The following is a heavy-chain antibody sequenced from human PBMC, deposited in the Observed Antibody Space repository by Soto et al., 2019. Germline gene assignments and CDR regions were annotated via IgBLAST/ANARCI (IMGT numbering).Heavy chain of an antibody. Sequence: QVQLQESGPGLVKPSQTLSLTCPVSGGSISSGDYYWSWIRQPPGKGLEWIGYIYYSGSTYYNPSLKSRVTISVDTSKNQFSLKLSAVPAADTAVYYCARVFSMETAMAGGWYFDYWGQGTLVTVSS. V-gene: IGHV4-30-4*01. J-gene: IGHJ4*02. CDR2: IYYSGST. CDR1: GGSISSGDYY. CDR3: ARVFSMETAMAGGWYFDY. D-gene: IGHD5-18*01.